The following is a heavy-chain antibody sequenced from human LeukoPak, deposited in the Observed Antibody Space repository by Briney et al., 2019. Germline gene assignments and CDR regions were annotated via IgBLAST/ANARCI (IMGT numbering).Heavy chain of an antibody. CDR2: INHSGST. J-gene: IGHJ6*03. CDR3: ARANFLYYYYYYMDV. V-gene: IGHV4-34*01. Sequence: SETLSLTCAVYGGSFSGYYWSWIRQPPGKGLEWIGEINHSGSTNYNPSLKSRVTISVDTSKNQSSLKLSSVTAADTAVYYCARANFLYYYYYYMDVWGKGTTVTVSS. D-gene: IGHD1-1*01. CDR1: GGSFSGYY.